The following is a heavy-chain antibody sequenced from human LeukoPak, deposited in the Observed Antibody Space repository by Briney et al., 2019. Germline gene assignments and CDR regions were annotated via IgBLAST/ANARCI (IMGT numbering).Heavy chain of an antibody. CDR3: ARDRDSYGYGFDY. D-gene: IGHD5-18*01. Sequence: GGPLRLSCAASGCTFRSYSMNWVRQDPGKGLEWVSSISSSSSYIYYADSVKGRFTISRDNAKNSLYLQMNSLRAEDAAVYYCARDRDSYGYGFDYWGQGTLVTVSS. CDR2: ISSSSSYI. J-gene: IGHJ4*02. V-gene: IGHV3-21*01. CDR1: GCTFRSYS.